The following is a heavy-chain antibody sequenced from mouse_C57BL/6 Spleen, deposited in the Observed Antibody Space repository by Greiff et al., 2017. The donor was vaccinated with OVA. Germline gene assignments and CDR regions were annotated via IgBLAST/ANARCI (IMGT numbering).Heavy chain of an antibody. V-gene: IGHV2-2*01. D-gene: IGHD1-1*01. Sequence: QVQLKESGPGLVQPSQRLSITCTVSGFSLTSYGVHWVRQSPGKGLEWLGVIWSGGSTDYNAAFISRLSISKDNSKSQVFFKMNSLQADDTAIYYCARYGRPHYYAMDYWGQGTSVTVSS. CDR3: ARYGRPHYYAMDY. CDR1: GFSLTSYG. J-gene: IGHJ4*01. CDR2: IWSGGST.